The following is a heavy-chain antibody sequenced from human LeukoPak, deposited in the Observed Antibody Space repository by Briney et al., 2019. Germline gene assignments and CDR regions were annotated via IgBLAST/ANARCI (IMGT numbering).Heavy chain of an antibody. D-gene: IGHD6-13*01. J-gene: IGHJ4*02. V-gene: IGHV3-23*01. Sequence: GGSLRLSCAASGFMFSNHAMSWVRQAPGKGLEWVSGISTRGGGIYYAESVKGRFTISRDNSKNTLYLQMKSLRAEDTAVYYCAKSFGYSRSWFDNWGQGTLVTVSS. CDR2: ISTRGGGI. CDR3: AKSFGYSRSWFDN. CDR1: GFMFSNHA.